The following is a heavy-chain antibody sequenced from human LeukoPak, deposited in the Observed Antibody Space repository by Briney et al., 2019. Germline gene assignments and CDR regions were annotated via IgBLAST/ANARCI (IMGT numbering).Heavy chain of an antibody. CDR2: IWYDGSNK. CDR1: GFTFSSYG. Sequence: GRSLRLSCAASGFTFSSYGMHWVRQAPGKGLEWVAVIWYDGSNKYYADSVKGRFTISRDNSKNTLYLQMNSLRAEDTAVYYCAKDPSRDPASDYWGQGTLVTVSS. V-gene: IGHV3-33*06. J-gene: IGHJ4*02. CDR3: AKDPSRDPASDY.